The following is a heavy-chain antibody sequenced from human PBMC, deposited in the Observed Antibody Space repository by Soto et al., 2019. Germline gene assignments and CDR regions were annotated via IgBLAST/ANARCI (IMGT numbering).Heavy chain of an antibody. Sequence: QVQLVESGGGVVQPGRSLRLSCAASGFTFSSYAMHWVRQAPGKGLEWVAVISYDGSNKYYADSVKGRFTISRDNSKNPLYLQMNSLRAEDTAVYYCASIHHVLWFGELNYWGQGTLVTVSS. D-gene: IGHD3-10*01. CDR2: ISYDGSNK. V-gene: IGHV3-30-3*01. CDR1: GFTFSSYA. CDR3: ASIHHVLWFGELNY. J-gene: IGHJ4*02.